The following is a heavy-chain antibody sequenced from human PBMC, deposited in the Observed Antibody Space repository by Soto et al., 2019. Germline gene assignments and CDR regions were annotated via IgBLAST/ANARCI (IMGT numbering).Heavy chain of an antibody. V-gene: IGHV3-48*01. CDR1: GFTFSSYS. CDR3: AGFYGDYHPGCYYYGMDV. J-gene: IGHJ6*02. Sequence: EVQLVESGGGLVQPGGSLRLSCAASGFTFSSYSMNWVRQAPGKGLEWVSYISSSSSTIYYADSVKGRFTISRDNAKNSLYLQMNSLRAEDTAVYYCAGFYGDYHPGCYYYGMDVWGQGTTVTVSS. D-gene: IGHD4-17*01. CDR2: ISSSSSTI.